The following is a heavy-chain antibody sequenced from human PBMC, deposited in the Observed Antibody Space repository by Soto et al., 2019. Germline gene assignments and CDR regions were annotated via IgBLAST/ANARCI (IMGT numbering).Heavy chain of an antibody. CDR2: INAGNGNT. V-gene: IGHV1-3*01. CDR3: ARSDILTGYGPYNWFDP. J-gene: IGHJ5*02. D-gene: IGHD3-9*01. Sequence: ASVKVSCKASGYTFTSYAMHWVRQAPGQRLEWMGWINAGNGNTKYSQKFQGRVTITRETSASTAYMELSSLRSEETAVYYCARSDILTGYGPYNWFDPWGQGTLVTVSS. CDR1: GYTFTSYA.